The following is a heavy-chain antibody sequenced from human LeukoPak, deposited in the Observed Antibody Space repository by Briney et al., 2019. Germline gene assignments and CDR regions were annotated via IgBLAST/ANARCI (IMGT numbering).Heavy chain of an antibody. Sequence: GGSLRLSCAASGFTFSSYGMHWVRQAPGKGLEWVAVISYDGSNKYYADSVKGRFTISRDNSKNTLYLQMNSLRAEDTAVYYCAKVVVVVAATRAEYFDYWGQGTLVTVSS. CDR2: ISYDGSNK. CDR3: AKVVVVVAATRAEYFDY. V-gene: IGHV3-30*18. D-gene: IGHD2-15*01. J-gene: IGHJ4*02. CDR1: GFTFSSYG.